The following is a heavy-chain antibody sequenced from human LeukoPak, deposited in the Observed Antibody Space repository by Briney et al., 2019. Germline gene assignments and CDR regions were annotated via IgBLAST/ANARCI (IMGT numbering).Heavy chain of an antibody. CDR3: VRDFLGESGAGGP. D-gene: IGHD3-10*01. J-gene: IGHJ5*02. CDR2: INPAGTST. CDR1: GFIFSSYS. V-gene: IGHV3-21*01. Sequence: KPGGSLRLSCAASGFIFSSYSMNWVRQAPGKGLEWVSSINPAGTSTFHADSAKGRFTISRDNTENSLYMQMDSLRDEDTAVYYCVRDFLGESGAGGPWGQGTLVTISS.